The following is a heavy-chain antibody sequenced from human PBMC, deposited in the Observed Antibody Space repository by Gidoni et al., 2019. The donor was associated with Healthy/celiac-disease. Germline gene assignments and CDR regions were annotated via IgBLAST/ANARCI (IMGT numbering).Heavy chain of an antibody. CDR3: AREMGSLDAFDI. CDR2: ISYDGSNK. J-gene: IGHJ3*02. D-gene: IGHD2-15*01. CDR1: GCTFSSYA. V-gene: IGHV3-30-3*01. Sequence: QVQLVESGGGVVQPGRSLRLSCAASGCTFSSYAMHWVRQAPGKGLEWVAVISYDGSNKYYADSVKGRFTISRDNSKNTLYLQMNSLRAEDTAVYYCAREMGSLDAFDIWGQGTMVTVSS.